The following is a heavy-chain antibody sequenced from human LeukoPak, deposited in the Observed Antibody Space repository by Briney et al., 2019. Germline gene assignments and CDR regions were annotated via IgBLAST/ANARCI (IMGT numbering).Heavy chain of an antibody. CDR1: GFTFSSYS. J-gene: IGHJ4*02. CDR3: AKDRMVIEY. V-gene: IGHV3-48*01. D-gene: IGHD2/OR15-2a*01. Sequence: GGSLRLSCAASGFTFSSYSMNWVRRAPGKGVEWVSYISSSSSTIYYADSVKGRFTISRDNAKNSLYLQMNSLRAEDTAVYYCAKDRMVIEYWGQGTLVTVSS. CDR2: ISSSSSTI.